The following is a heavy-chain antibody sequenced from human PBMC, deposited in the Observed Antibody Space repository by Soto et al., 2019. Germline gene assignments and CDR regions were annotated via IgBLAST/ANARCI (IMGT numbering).Heavy chain of an antibody. V-gene: IGHV3-30-3*01. J-gene: IGHJ4*02. CDR2: ISDDGSDE. CDR1: GFTFSTFA. CDR3: ARGHPRADSGGYYSGFGY. D-gene: IGHD3-22*01. Sequence: QVQLVESGGGVVQPGRSLRLSCVASGFTFSTFAVPWVRQAPGKGLEWVAVISDDGSDEHYADSMKGRFTISRDNSKNTLYLQMYRLRPEVTAFYFCARGHPRADSGGYYSGFGYWGQGTLVTVSS.